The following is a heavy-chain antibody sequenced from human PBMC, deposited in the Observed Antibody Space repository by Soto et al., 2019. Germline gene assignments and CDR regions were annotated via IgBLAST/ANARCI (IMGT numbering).Heavy chain of an antibody. J-gene: IGHJ3*02. D-gene: IGHD3-16*01. CDR1: GFTVSNYG. V-gene: IGHV3-33*01. CDR2: IWKDGNNK. Sequence: QVQLVESGGGVVQPGQSLRLSCAASGFTVSNYGMHWVRQAPGKGLEWVAVIWKDGNNKYYRDSVKGRFTISRDNSKNTVEAENGSLGGEGTGGDLGAEGEAWTGEAFEIWGPGEMVTVSS. CDR3: AEGEAWTGEAFEI.